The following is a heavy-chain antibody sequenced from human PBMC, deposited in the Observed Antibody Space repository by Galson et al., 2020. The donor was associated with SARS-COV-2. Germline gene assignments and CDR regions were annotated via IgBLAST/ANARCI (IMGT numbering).Heavy chain of an antibody. Sequence: GGSLRLSCAASGFTFSTNAMTWVRPAPGKGLAWVSTISGFGGSTFYADSVKGRFTISRDNSKNPLYLQMSSLRAEDTAVYYCAKGGHFSCFEYWGQGALVTVSS. J-gene: IGHJ4*02. V-gene: IGHV3-23*01. CDR3: AKGGHFSCFEY. CDR1: GFTFSTNA. CDR2: ISGFGGST.